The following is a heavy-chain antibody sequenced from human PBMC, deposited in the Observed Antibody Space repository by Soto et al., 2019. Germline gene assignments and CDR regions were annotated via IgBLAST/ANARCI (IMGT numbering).Heavy chain of an antibody. J-gene: IGHJ5*02. Sequence: DVHLVESGGGLVQPGGSLRLSCAASGFSLSGYWMHWVRQAPGKGLVWVSRINSDGRSTSYADSVKGRFTISRDDVKNTLYLEMNSLRAEDTAIYYCARDPDSWGFSWCDPWGQGTLVTVSS. V-gene: IGHV3-74*01. CDR2: INSDGRST. D-gene: IGHD1-26*01. CDR1: GFSLSGYW. CDR3: ARDPDSWGFSWCDP.